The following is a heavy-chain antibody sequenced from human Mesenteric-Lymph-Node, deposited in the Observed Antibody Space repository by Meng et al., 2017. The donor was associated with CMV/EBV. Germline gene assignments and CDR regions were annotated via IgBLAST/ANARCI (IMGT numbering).Heavy chain of an antibody. J-gene: IGHJ5*02. Sequence: ASVKVSCKTSGYTFTSQGISWVRQAPGQGLEWMGWISGYNGNTNYAQKFQGRVTMTIEKSTSTAYMELRSLRSEDTAVYYCARAPWGGDCSSTSCSRRWFDPWGQGTLVTVSS. CDR2: ISGYNGNT. CDR3: ARAPWGGDCSSTSCSRRWFDP. CDR1: GYTFTSQG. D-gene: IGHD2-2*01. V-gene: IGHV1-18*01.